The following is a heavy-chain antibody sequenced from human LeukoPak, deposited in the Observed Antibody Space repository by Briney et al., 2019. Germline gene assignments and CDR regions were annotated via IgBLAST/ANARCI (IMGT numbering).Heavy chain of an antibody. CDR1: GYTFTGYY. V-gene: IGHV1-2*02. J-gene: IGHJ5*02. D-gene: IGHD5-18*01. CDR2: INPNSGGT. Sequence: ASVKVSCMASGYTFTGYYMHWVRQAPGQGLEWMGWINPNSGGTNYAQKFQGRVTMTRDTSISTAYMELSRLRSDDTAVYYCARGGYSYATNWFDPWGQGTLVTVSS. CDR3: ARGGYSYATNWFDP.